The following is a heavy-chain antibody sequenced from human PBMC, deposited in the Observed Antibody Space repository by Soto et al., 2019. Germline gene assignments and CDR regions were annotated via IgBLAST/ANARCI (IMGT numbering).Heavy chain of an antibody. CDR1: GFTFSSYS. CDR2: IGSSSSYI. D-gene: IGHD5-12*01. Sequence: EVQLVESGGGLVKPGGSLRLSCAASGFTFSSYSMNWVRQAPGKGLEWVSSIGSSSSYIYYADSVKGRFTISRDNAKNSLYLQMTSLRAEDTAVYYCARVFEGARGYSGYGSRPDYYYYFYMDVWGKGTTVTVSS. J-gene: IGHJ6*03. V-gene: IGHV3-21*01. CDR3: ARVFEGARGYSGYGSRPDYYYYFYMDV.